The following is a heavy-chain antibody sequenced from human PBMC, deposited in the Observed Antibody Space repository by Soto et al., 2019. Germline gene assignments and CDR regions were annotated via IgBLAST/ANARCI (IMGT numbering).Heavy chain of an antibody. J-gene: IGHJ4*02. V-gene: IGHV3-66*01. Sequence: EVQLVESGGGLVQPGGSLRLSCAASGFTVSSNYMSWVRQAPGKGLEWVSVIYSGGSTYYADSVKGRFTISRDNSKNTLYLQMNSLRAEDTALYYCARDGPRIAVTGGGYYFDQWGQGTLVTVSS. D-gene: IGHD6-19*01. CDR3: ARDGPRIAVTGGGYYFDQ. CDR2: IYSGGST. CDR1: GFTVSSNY.